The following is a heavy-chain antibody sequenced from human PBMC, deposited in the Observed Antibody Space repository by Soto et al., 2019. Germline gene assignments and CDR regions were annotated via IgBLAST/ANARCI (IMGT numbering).Heavy chain of an antibody. CDR1: GFSFSSYA. J-gene: IGHJ5*02. D-gene: IGHD6-19*01. CDR2: ISHDGINK. V-gene: IGHV3-30-3*01. Sequence: QVRLVESGGGVVQPGRSLRLSCTASGFSFSSYAMYWFRQPPGKGLEWVAVISHDGINKHYADSVKGRVTVSRDNSNHSLDLQLNSLRGEDTAMYYCARGMYSSDYFVNWFEPWGQGTLVTVSS. CDR3: ARGMYSSDYFVNWFEP.